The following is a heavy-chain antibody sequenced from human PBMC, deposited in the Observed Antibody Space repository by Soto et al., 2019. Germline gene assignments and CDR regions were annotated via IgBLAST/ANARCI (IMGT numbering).Heavy chain of an antibody. J-gene: IGHJ3*02. D-gene: IGHD3-10*01. Sequence: ESGGGVVQPGTSLGLSCAASGFTSSSFVIHWVRQAPGKGLEWLAVISSDGNNQYYADPVKGRFTISRDNSKKTLYLQVNSLRAEDTAVYFCAKERGVLDAFDIWGQGTMVTVS. CDR2: ISSDGNNQ. CDR3: AKERGVLDAFDI. CDR1: GFTSSSFV. V-gene: IGHV3-30*18.